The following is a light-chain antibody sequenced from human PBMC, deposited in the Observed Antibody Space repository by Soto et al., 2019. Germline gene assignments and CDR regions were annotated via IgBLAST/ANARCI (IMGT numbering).Light chain of an antibody. J-gene: IGLJ2*01. CDR3: SSYAGDNKYVL. V-gene: IGLV2-8*01. CDR2: EVN. Sequence: QSALTQPPSASGSPGQSVTISCTGTSSDVGGYNYVSWYQQHPGKAPKLMIYEVNKRPSGVPDRFSGSKSGNTASLTVSGLQAEDEADYYCSSYAGDNKYVLFGGGTKLIVL. CDR1: SSDVGGYNY.